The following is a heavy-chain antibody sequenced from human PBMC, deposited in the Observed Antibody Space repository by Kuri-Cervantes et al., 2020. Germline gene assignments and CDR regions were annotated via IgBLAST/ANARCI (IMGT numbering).Heavy chain of an antibody. J-gene: IGHJ6*02. CDR3: AKDAVRGQSAFGWIYYGMDV. CDR1: GFTFRSYA. Sequence: GESLKISCAASGFTFRSYAMSWVRQAPGKGLEWVSAISGSGGSTYYADSVKGRFTISRDNAENSLYLQMRSLRAEDTAVYYCAKDAVRGQSAFGWIYYGMDVWGQGTTVTVSS. V-gene: IGHV3-23*01. D-gene: IGHD6-19*01. CDR2: ISGSGGST.